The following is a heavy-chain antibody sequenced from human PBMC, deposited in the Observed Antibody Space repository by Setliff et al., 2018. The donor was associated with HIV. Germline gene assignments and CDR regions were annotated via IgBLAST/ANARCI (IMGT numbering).Heavy chain of an antibody. CDR1: GYTFSSYD. Sequence: ASVKVSCKASGYTFSSYDINRVRQATGQGLEWMGWMNPNSGNTGYAQKFQGRVTMTRDTSISTAYMELNNLKFEDTAVYYCARSRRDSYDRGRRNHYYIDVWGTGTTVTVSS. D-gene: IGHD3-22*01. CDR3: ARSRRDSYDRGRRNHYYIDV. V-gene: IGHV1-8*02. J-gene: IGHJ6*03. CDR2: MNPNSGNT.